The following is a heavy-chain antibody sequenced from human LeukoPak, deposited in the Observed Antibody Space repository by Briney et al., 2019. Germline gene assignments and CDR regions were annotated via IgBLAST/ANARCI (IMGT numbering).Heavy chain of an antibody. Sequence: PSETLSLTCTVSGGSLSNYYWNWIRQPPGKGLEWIAYIYYSGSTNYNPSLKSRVTISVDTSKNQFSLKLSSVTAADTAVYYCARMSSSWYLNWGQGTLVTVSS. CDR1: GGSLSNYY. D-gene: IGHD6-13*01. V-gene: IGHV4-59*12. CDR3: ARMSSSWYLN. CDR2: IYYSGST. J-gene: IGHJ4*02.